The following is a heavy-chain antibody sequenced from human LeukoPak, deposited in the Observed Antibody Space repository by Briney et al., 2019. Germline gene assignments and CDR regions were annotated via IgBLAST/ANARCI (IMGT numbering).Heavy chain of an antibody. CDR2: INHSGST. Sequence: PSETLSLTCAVYGGSFIGYYWSWIRQPPGKGLEWIGEINHSGSTNYNPSLKSRVTISVDTSKNQFSLKLSSVTAADTAVYYCARGRHSDFWSGYYTGNWFDPWGQGTLVTVSS. J-gene: IGHJ5*02. CDR1: GGSFIGYY. CDR3: ARGRHSDFWSGYYTGNWFDP. V-gene: IGHV4-34*01. D-gene: IGHD3-3*01.